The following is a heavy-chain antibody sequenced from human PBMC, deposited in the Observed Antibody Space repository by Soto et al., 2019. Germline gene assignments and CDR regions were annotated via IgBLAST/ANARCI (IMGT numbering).Heavy chain of an antibody. J-gene: IGHJ3*02. CDR2: IYYSGST. D-gene: IGHD6-13*01. CDR3: ARRGYSSSWYGELDAFDI. V-gene: IGHV4-59*01. Sequence: SETLSLTCTVSGGSMISYYWSWIRQPPGKGLEWIGSIYYSGSTYYSPSLRSRVTISVDTSKNQFSLKLRSVTAADTAVYYCARRGYSSSWYGELDAFDIWGQGTMVTVSS. CDR1: GGSMISYY.